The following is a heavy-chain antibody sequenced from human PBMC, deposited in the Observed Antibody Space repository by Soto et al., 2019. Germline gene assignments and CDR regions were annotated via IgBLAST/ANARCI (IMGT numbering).Heavy chain of an antibody. J-gene: IGHJ4*02. D-gene: IGHD2-8*01. CDR3: ARNRRCTNGVCPIDY. V-gene: IGHV3-21*01. CDR2: ISSSSSYI. CDR1: GFTFSSYS. Sequence: PVGSLRLSCAASGFTFSSYSMNWVRQAPGKGLEWVSSISSSSSYIYYADSVKGRFTISRDNAKNSLYLQMNSLRAEDTAVYYCARNRRCTNGVCPIDYWGQGTLVTVSS.